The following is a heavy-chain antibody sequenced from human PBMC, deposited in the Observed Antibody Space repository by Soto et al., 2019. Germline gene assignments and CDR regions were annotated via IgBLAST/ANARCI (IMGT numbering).Heavy chain of an antibody. V-gene: IGHV4-39*01. Sequence: QLQLQESGPGLVKPSETLSLTCTVSGGSISSSSYYWGWIRQPPGKGLEWIGSTYYSGSTYYTPSLQSRATISVDTSKNQFSLKLSSVTAADTAVYYCARLAYYDFWSGYYKEYYFDYWGQGTLVTVSS. CDR2: TYYSGST. CDR1: GGSISSSSYY. CDR3: ARLAYYDFWSGYYKEYYFDY. D-gene: IGHD3-3*01. J-gene: IGHJ4*02.